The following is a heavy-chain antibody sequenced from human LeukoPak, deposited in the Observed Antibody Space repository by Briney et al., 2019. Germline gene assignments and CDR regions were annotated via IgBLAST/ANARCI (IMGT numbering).Heavy chain of an antibody. V-gene: IGHV4-39*01. CDR2: IYYSGST. D-gene: IGHD4-23*01. CDR1: GGSISSSSYY. CDR3: ARTGFYGGPDY. Sequence: PSETLFLTCTVSGGSISSSSYYWGWIRQPPGKGLEWIGSIYYSGSTYYNPSLKSRVTISVDTSKNQFSLKLSSVTAADTAVYYCARTGFYGGPDYWGQGTLVTVSS. J-gene: IGHJ4*02.